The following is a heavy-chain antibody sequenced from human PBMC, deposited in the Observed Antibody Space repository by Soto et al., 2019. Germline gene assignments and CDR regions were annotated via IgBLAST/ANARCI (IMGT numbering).Heavy chain of an antibody. CDR2: INAGNGNT. J-gene: IGHJ4*02. CDR3: ARSIVVVTALDD. Sequence: QVQLVQSGAEEKKPGASVKVSCKASGYTFTSYAMHWVRQAPGQRLEWMGWINAGNGNTKYSQTCQGRVTITRDTSASAGYMELSSLRSEDTAVYYCARSIVVVTALDDWGQGNLVTVSS. V-gene: IGHV1-3*05. CDR1: GYTFTSYA. D-gene: IGHD2-21*02.